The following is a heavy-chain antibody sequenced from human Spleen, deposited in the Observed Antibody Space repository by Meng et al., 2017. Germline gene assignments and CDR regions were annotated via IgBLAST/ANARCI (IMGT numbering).Heavy chain of an antibody. CDR1: GGSFSDYY. V-gene: IGHV4-34*01. CDR3: ARGPTTMAHNFDY. CDR2: INHSGST. Sequence: SETLSLTCVVSGGSFSDYYWSWMRQPPGTGLEWIGEINHSGSTNYNPSLESRATISVDTSKNNLSLKLSSVTAADSAVYYCARGPTTMAHNFDYWGKGTLVTVS. D-gene: IGHD4-11*01. J-gene: IGHJ4*02.